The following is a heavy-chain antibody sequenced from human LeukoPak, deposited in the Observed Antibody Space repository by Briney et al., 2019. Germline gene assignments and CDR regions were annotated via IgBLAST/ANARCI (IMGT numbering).Heavy chain of an antibody. CDR1: GFTFSDYY. D-gene: IGHD1-26*01. CDR2: ISSSGSTI. Sequence: GGSLRLSCAASGFTFSDYYMSWIRQAPGKGLEWVSYISSSGSTIYYADSVKGRFTISRDNAKNSLYLQMNSLRAEDTAVYYCASQVGATQGVLVFDYWGQGTLVTVSS. J-gene: IGHJ4*02. CDR3: ASQVGATQGVLVFDY. V-gene: IGHV3-11*01.